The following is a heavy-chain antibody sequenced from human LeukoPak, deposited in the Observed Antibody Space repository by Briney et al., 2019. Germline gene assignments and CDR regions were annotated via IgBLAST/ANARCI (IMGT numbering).Heavy chain of an antibody. CDR3: ARAWESQLSGY. CDR1: GFSFSGHW. J-gene: IGHJ4*02. CDR2: ISPTGSTT. Sequence: GGSLRLSCAASGFSFSGHWMHWARQLPGKGLVWVSRISPTGSTTSYADSVKGRFTVSRDNAKNTLYLQMNSLRAEDTAVYYCARAWESQLSGYWGQGTLVTVSS. D-gene: IGHD1-26*01. V-gene: IGHV3-74*01.